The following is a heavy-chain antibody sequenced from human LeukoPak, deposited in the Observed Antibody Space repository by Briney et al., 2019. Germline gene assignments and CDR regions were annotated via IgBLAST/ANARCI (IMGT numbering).Heavy chain of an antibody. V-gene: IGHV4-39*01. J-gene: IGHJ4*02. CDR3: ARHYYDSTGYYYFDY. CDR1: GDSITGSSYY. CDR2: MYYSGST. D-gene: IGHD3-22*01. Sequence: SETLSLTCTVSGDSITGSSYYWGWIRQPPGKGLEWIGSMYYSGSTYSIPSLKSRVTISVDTSKNQFSLKLSSVTAADTAVYYCARHYYDSTGYYYFDYWGQGTLVTVSS.